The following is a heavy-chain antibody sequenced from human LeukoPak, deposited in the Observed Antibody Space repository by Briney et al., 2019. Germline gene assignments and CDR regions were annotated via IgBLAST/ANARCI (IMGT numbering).Heavy chain of an antibody. D-gene: IGHD2-15*01. CDR2: ISGSGGST. CDR3: AKGGVAANLPTLVPY. J-gene: IGHJ4*02. CDR1: GGSISSSSYY. V-gene: IGHV3-23*01. Sequence: ETLSLTCTVSGGSISSSSYYWGWIRQPPGKGLERVSAISGSGGSTYYADSAKGRFTISRDNSKNTLYLQMNSLRAEDTAVYYCAKGGVAANLPTLVPYWGQGTLVTVSS.